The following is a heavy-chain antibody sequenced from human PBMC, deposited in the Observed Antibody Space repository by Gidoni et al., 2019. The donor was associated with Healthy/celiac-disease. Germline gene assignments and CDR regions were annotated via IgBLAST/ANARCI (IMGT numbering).Heavy chain of an antibody. D-gene: IGHD3-9*01. CDR2: IYYSGST. Sequence: QLQLQESGPGLVKPSETLSLTCTVSGGSISSSSYYWGWIRQPPGKGLEWIGSIYYSGSTYYNPSLKSRVTISVDTSKNQFSLKLSSVTAADTAVYYCARQGILTGYYLSWFDPWGQGTLVTVSS. J-gene: IGHJ5*02. CDR1: GGSISSSSYY. V-gene: IGHV4-39*01. CDR3: ARQGILTGYYLSWFDP.